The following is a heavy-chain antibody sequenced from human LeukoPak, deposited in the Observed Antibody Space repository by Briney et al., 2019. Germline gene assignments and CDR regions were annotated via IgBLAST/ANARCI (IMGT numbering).Heavy chain of an antibody. CDR1: GGSISSGSYD. J-gene: IGHJ4*02. V-gene: IGHV4-61*09. Sequence: PSETLSLTCTVSGGSISSGSYDWYWIRQPAGKGLEWIGHIYTSGSSNYNPSLKSRVTISVDTSKNQFSLKLTSVTAADTAVYYCTKGRGIWGQGTLVTVSS. CDR3: TKGRGI. CDR2: IYTSGSS. D-gene: IGHD3-10*01.